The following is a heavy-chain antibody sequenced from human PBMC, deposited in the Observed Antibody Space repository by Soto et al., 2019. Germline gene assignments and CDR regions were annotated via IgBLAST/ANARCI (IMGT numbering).Heavy chain of an antibody. V-gene: IGHV2-5*02. Sequence: QITLKESGPTLVKPTQPLTLTCTFSGFSLRNSGVGVGWIRQPPGKALEWLARISWDDDKRFSPSLKSRLTITKDTSKNQVVLTKTNMDTVDTATDYCAHLTTGGFYFDSWGQGTRVTASS. CDR3: AHLTTGGFYFDS. CDR2: ISWDDDK. J-gene: IGHJ4*02. CDR1: GFSLRNSGVG. D-gene: IGHD4-17*01.